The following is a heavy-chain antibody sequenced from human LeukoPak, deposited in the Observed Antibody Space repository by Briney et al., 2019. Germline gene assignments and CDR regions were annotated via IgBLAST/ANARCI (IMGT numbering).Heavy chain of an antibody. CDR3: ARDSSYYYGSGRFDY. Sequence: GGSLRLSCAASGFTFSSYSMNWVRQAPGKGLEWVSSISSSSSYIYYADSVKGRSTISRDNAKNSLYLQMNSLRAEDTAVYYCARDSSYYYGSGRFDYWGQGTLVTVSS. CDR1: GFTFSSYS. D-gene: IGHD3-10*01. V-gene: IGHV3-21*01. CDR2: ISSSSSYI. J-gene: IGHJ4*02.